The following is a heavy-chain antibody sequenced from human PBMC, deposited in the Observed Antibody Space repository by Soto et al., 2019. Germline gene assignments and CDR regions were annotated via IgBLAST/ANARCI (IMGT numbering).Heavy chain of an antibody. Sequence: VASVKVSCKASGGTFSSYAISWVRQAPGQGLEWMGGVIPIFGTANYAQKFQGRVTITADESTSTAYMELSSLRSEDTAVYYCARRFGELNYFDYWGQGTRVTVSS. CDR3: ARRFGELNYFDY. D-gene: IGHD3-10*01. J-gene: IGHJ4*02. CDR2: VIPIFGTA. CDR1: GGTFSSYA. V-gene: IGHV1-69*13.